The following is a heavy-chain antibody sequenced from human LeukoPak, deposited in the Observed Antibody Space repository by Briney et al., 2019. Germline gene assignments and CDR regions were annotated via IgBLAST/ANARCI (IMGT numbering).Heavy chain of an antibody. CDR1: GGSINSYW. Sequence: KPSETLSLTCTVSGGSINSYWWSWIQQPPGKGLEWIGFISYSGTTNYNPSLKSRVTISVDTSKNQFSLKMSSVTAADTAVYYCARYGGGRGKPKFDYWGQGALVTVSS. J-gene: IGHJ4*02. CDR2: ISYSGTT. CDR3: ARYGGGRGKPKFDY. D-gene: IGHD2-15*01. V-gene: IGHV4-59*01.